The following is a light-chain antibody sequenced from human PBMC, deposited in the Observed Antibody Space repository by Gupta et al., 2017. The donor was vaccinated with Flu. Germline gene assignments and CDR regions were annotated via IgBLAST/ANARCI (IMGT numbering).Light chain of an antibody. Sequence: QPVLTQSSSASASLGSSVKLTCTLSSGHSSYIIAWHQQQPGMAPRYLMKLEGSGSYNKGSGVPDRFSGSSSGADRYLTISNLQSEDEADYYCETWDSNTLVFGGGTKLTVL. V-gene: IGLV4-60*03. CDR3: ETWDSNTLV. CDR2: LEGSGSY. J-gene: IGLJ2*01. CDR1: SGHSSYI.